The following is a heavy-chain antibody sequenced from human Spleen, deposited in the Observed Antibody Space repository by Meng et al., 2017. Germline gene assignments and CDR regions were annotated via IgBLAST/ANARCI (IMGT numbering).Heavy chain of an antibody. CDR3: ARDWRNKWFDP. J-gene: IGHJ5*02. CDR2: VYHSGST. CDR1: DYSISSDYY. Sequence: GSLRLSCTVSDYSISSDYYWGWIRQPPGKGLEWIGSVYHSGSTYYNPSLKSRVTISVDTSKNQFSLELTSVTAADTAVYYCARDWRNKWFDPWGQGTLVTVSS. V-gene: IGHV4-38-2*02.